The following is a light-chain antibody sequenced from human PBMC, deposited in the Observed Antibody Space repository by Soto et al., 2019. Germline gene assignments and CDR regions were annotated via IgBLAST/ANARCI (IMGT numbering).Light chain of an antibody. CDR2: GAS. CDR1: QSVSSNY. J-gene: IGKJ3*01. V-gene: IGKV3-20*01. CDR3: QQYGISPPNFT. Sequence: EIVLTQSPGTLSLSPGERATLSCRASQSVSSNYLAWYQQRPGQAPRLLIFGASYRATGIPDRFSGSGSGTDFTLTISRLEPEDFAVYYCQQYGISPPNFTFGPGTKVDSK.